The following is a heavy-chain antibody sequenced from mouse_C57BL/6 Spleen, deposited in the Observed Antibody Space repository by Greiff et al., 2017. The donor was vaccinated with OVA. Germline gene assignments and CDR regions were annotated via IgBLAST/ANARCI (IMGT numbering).Heavy chain of an antibody. J-gene: IGHJ3*01. CDR2: INPNNGGT. CDR3: ANHGSSFRFAY. CDR1: GYTFTDYN. D-gene: IGHD1-1*01. V-gene: IGHV1-22*01. Sequence: VQLQQSGPELVKPGAPVKMSCKASGYTFTDYNMHWVKQSHGKSLEWIGYINPNNGGTSYNQKFKGKATLTVNKSSSTAYMELRSLTSEDSAVYYCANHGSSFRFAYWGQGTLVTVSA.